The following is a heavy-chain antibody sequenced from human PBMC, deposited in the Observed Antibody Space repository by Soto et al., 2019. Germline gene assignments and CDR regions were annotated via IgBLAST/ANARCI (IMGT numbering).Heavy chain of an antibody. V-gene: IGHV3-74*01. J-gene: IGHJ4*02. CDR1: GFSLGSYS. Sequence: GGSLRLSCAASGFSLGSYSMDWVRQAPRKGLEWVARTDVGGTITAYADSVKGRFTISRDNGENMLYLQMNSLRVEVTAVYYCVRFGCYNGFDFWGQGTLVTVSS. D-gene: IGHD1-1*01. CDR2: TDVGGTIT. CDR3: VRFGCYNGFDF.